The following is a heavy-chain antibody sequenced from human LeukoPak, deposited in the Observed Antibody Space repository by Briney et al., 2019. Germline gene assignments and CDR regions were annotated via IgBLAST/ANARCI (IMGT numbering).Heavy chain of an antibody. CDR3: ARTTVVIRNFDY. CDR1: GHSISSGYY. Sequence: EASETLSLTCAVSGHSISSGYYWGWIRQPPGKGLEWIGSIYHSGSTYYNPSLKSRVTISVDTSKNQFSLKLSSVTAADTAVYYCARTTVVIRNFDYWGQGTLVTVSS. D-gene: IGHD4-23*01. CDR2: IYHSGST. J-gene: IGHJ4*02. V-gene: IGHV4-38-2*01.